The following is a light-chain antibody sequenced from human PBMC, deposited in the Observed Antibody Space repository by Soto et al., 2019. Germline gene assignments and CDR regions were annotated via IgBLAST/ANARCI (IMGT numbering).Light chain of an antibody. CDR2: DAS. V-gene: IGKV1-33*01. J-gene: IGKJ4*01. CDR3: QQYDNLLT. CDR1: QDISNY. Sequence: DIPMTQSPSSLSASVGDRVTITCQASQDISNYLNWYRQKPGKAPKLLMYDASNLETGVPSRFSGSGSGTDFTFTISSLQPEDIATYYCQQYDNLLTFGGGTKVEIK.